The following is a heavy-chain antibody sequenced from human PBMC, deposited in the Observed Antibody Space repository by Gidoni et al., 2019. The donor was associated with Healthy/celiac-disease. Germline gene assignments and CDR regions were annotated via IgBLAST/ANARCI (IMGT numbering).Heavy chain of an antibody. CDR3: AKGPRRITIANWFDP. CDR1: GFTFDDYA. CDR2: ISRNSGSI. J-gene: IGHJ5*02. V-gene: IGHV3-9*01. D-gene: IGHD3-3*01. Sequence: EVQLVESGGGLVQPGRSLRLSCAASGFTFDDYAMHWVRQAPGKGLEWVSGISRNSGSIGYADSVKCRFTISRDNAKNSLYLQMNRLRAEDTALYYCAKGPRRITIANWFDPWGQGTLVTVSS.